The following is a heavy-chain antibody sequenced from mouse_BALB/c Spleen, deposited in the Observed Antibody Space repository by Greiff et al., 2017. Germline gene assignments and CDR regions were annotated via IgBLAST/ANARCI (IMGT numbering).Heavy chain of an antibody. CDR3: ARGLITTVVGNFDY. Sequence: DVKLVESGGGLVKPGGSLKLSCAASGFTFSSYAMSWVRQTPEKRLEWVASISSGGSTYYPDSVKGRFTISRDNARNILYLQMSSLRSEDTAMYYCARGLITTVVGNFDYWGQGTTLTVSS. V-gene: IGHV5-6-5*01. CDR1: GFTFSSYA. D-gene: IGHD1-1*01. J-gene: IGHJ2*01. CDR2: ISSGGST.